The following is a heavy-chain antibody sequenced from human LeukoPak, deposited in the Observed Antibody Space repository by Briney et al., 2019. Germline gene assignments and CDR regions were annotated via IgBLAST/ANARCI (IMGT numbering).Heavy chain of an antibody. CDR1: GNYW. CDR2: INSDGSWT. J-gene: IGHJ4*02. D-gene: IGHD5-18*01. V-gene: IGHV3-74*01. Sequence: GGSLRLSCAASGNYWMHWVRQAPGKGLVWVSHINSDGSWTSYADSVKGRLTISKDNAKNSVHLQMNSLRAEDTAVYYCAREGYIYGSSGGYFWGQGTLVTVSS. CDR3: AREGYIYGSSGGYF.